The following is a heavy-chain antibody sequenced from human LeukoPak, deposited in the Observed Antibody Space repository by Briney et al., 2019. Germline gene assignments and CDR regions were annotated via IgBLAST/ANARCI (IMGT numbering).Heavy chain of an antibody. CDR3: ARDFGPYGMDA. CDR2: INSDGSTT. Sequence: GGSLRLSCAASGFSFSSSWMHWVRQAPGTGLVWVSRINSDGSTTNYADSVKGRFTISRDNAMSTLYLQMNSLRAEDTAVYCCARDFGPYGMDAWGQGTTVTVSS. J-gene: IGHJ6*02. CDR1: GFSFSSSW. D-gene: IGHD3-16*01. V-gene: IGHV3-74*01.